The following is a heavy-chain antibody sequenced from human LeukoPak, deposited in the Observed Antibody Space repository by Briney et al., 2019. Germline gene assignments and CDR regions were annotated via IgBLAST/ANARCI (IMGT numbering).Heavy chain of an antibody. CDR3: ARDMEMATFGLDYYYYYMDV. CDR1: GYTFTSYG. CDR2: ISAYNGNT. Sequence: GASVKVSCKASGYTFTSYGISWVRQAPGQGLEWMGWISAYNGNTNYAQNLQGRVTMTTDTSTTTAYMELRSLRSDDTAVYYCARDMEMATFGLDYYYYYMDVWGKGTTVTVSS. J-gene: IGHJ6*03. D-gene: IGHD5-24*01. V-gene: IGHV1-18*01.